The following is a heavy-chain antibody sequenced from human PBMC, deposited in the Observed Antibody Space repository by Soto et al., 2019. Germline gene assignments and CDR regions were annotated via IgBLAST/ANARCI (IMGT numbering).Heavy chain of an antibody. D-gene: IGHD4-4*01. CDR3: ARSPPATVPREWMYYRMDV. J-gene: IGHJ6*02. Sequence: QVQLVQSGAEVKKPGSSVKVSCKASGGTFNTYSISWVRQAPGQGPEWMGGIIPIFGTVKYAQKFQGRVTIIADGSTRTAYMALSSLRSDDTAVYYCARSPPATVPREWMYYRMDVWGHGTTVTVSS. CDR1: GGTFNTYS. V-gene: IGHV1-69*01. CDR2: IIPIFGTV.